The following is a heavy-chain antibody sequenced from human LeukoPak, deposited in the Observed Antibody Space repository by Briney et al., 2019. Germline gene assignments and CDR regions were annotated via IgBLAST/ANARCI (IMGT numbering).Heavy chain of an antibody. CDR3: ARDHYYDSSGYYEIVDY. CDR2: ISAYNGNT. Sequence: GASVKVSCKASGYTFTSYGISWVRQAPGQGLEWMGWISAYNGNTNCAQKLQGRVTMTTDTSTSTAYMELRSLRSDDTAVYYCARDHYYDSSGYYEIVDYWGQGTLVTVSS. V-gene: IGHV1-18*01. J-gene: IGHJ4*02. D-gene: IGHD3-22*01. CDR1: GYTFTSYG.